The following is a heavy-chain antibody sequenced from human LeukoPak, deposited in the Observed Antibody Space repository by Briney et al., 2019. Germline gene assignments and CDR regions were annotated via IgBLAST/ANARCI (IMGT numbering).Heavy chain of an antibody. CDR1: GSTFTRYY. D-gene: IGHD6-13*01. Sequence: GASVKVSCKASGSTFTRYYIHWVRQAPGQGLGWMGMINPSSGSTRFAQMFQDRVTMTRDTSTSAVYMELSSLTSEDTAMYYCARTYSSSWSYCDSWGQGTLVTVSS. V-gene: IGHV1-46*01. CDR2: INPSSGST. CDR3: ARTYSSSWSYCDS. J-gene: IGHJ4*02.